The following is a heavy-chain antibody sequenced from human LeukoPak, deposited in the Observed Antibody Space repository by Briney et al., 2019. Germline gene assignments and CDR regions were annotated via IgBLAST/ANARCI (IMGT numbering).Heavy chain of an antibody. CDR1: GGSITDDY. D-gene: IGHD1-26*01. CDR2: IYYTGST. CDR3: ARDDTKGYTGTYGTFDI. Sequence: SETLSLTCTVSGGSITDDYWNWIRQPPGKGLEWIGYIYYTGSTNYNPSLKSRATISLDTSENHFSLNLSSVTAADTAVYYCARDDTKGYTGTYGTFDIWGQGTMVTASS. V-gene: IGHV4-59*01. J-gene: IGHJ3*02.